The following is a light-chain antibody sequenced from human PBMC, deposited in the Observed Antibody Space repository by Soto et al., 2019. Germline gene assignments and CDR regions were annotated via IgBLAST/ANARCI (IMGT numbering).Light chain of an antibody. CDR3: GTWDSSLSAGV. CDR1: GSNVGHNY. J-gene: IGLJ2*01. Sequence: QSVLTQPPSVSAAPGQTVTISCSGGGSNVGHNYVSWYQQLPGAAPQLLIYDTDKRPSGIPDRFSGSTSGTSATLAITGLQTGDEADYYCGTWDSSLSAGVFGGGTKLTVL. CDR2: DTD. V-gene: IGLV1-51*01.